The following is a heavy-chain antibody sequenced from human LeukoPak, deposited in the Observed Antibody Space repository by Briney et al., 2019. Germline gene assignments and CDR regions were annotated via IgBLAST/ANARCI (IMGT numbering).Heavy chain of an antibody. CDR3: VKDRAAMGDFDY. D-gene: IGHD5-18*01. V-gene: IGHV3-23*01. J-gene: IGHJ4*02. CDR1: GFTFNSYA. CDR2: ISGSGRST. Sequence: QPGGSLRLSCAASGFTFNSYALTWVRQAPGKGLESVSTISGSGRSTFYAGSVKGRFTISRDNSKNTLYLQMNSLRAEDTAVYYRVKDRAAMGDFDYWGQGTLVTVSS.